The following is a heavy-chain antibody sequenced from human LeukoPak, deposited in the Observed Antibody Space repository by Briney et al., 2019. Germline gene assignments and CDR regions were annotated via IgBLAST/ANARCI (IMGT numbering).Heavy chain of an antibody. Sequence: GGSLRLSCAASGFTFSSYEMNWVRQAPGKGLEWVTFIQYDGSKKYYADSVKGRFTISRDNSKNTLYLEMNSLRAEDTAVYYCAKDIGSYYDYWGQGILVTVSS. CDR2: IQYDGSKK. D-gene: IGHD3-10*01. CDR1: GFTFSSYE. J-gene: IGHJ4*02. V-gene: IGHV3-30*02. CDR3: AKDIGSYYDY.